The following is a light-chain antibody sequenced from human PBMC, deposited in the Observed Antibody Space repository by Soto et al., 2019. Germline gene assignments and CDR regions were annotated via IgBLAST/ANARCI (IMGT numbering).Light chain of an antibody. CDR2: GAS. CDR1: HTITDF. CDR3: QQTYSVPWT. Sequence: DIQMTQSPSSLSASVGERVTITCRASHTITDFLSWYQERPGKAPKQLIYGASTLQDGVPSRFSGSGSATNFTLTISSLLRDDVVTYYCQQTYSVPWTFGQGTKV. V-gene: IGKV1-39*01. J-gene: IGKJ1*01.